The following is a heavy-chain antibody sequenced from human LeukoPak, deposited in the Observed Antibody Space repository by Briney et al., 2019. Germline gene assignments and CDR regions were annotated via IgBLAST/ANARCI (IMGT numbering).Heavy chain of an antibody. CDR2: IYYSRST. Sequence: SETLSLTCTVSGGSISSYYWSWVRRPPGKGLEWIGYIYYSRSTNYNPSLKSRVTISVDTSKNQFSLKLSSVTAADTAVYYCARSRTAMVKVWFDPWGQGTLVTVSS. CDR3: ARSRTAMVKVWFDP. D-gene: IGHD5-18*01. J-gene: IGHJ5*02. CDR1: GGSISSYY. V-gene: IGHV4-59*08.